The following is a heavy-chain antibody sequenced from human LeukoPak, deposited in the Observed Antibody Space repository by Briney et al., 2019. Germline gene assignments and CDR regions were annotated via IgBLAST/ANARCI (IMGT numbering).Heavy chain of an antibody. CDR1: GYIFTGYH. Sequence: ASVKVSCKASGYIFTGYHIHWVRQAPGQGLEWMGWINPNSGGTDYAQKFQGRVTMTRDTSVSTAYMELSRLKSDDTAVYYCATREYSDYWGQGTLVTVSS. V-gene: IGHV1-2*02. D-gene: IGHD1-26*01. CDR3: ATREYSDY. CDR2: INPNSGGT. J-gene: IGHJ4*02.